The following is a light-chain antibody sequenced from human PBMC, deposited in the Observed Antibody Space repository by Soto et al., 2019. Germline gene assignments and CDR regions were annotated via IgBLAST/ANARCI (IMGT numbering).Light chain of an antibody. CDR1: QSISSR. CDR2: GAS. V-gene: IGKV1-5*01. J-gene: IGKJ4*01. Sequence: DIQMTQSPSTLSASVGDRVTITCRASQSISSRLAWYQQKPGKAPKILIYGASNLESGVPSRFSGSGSGTEFTLTISSLQPDDFATYYCQQYNSYSLTFGGGTKVEIK. CDR3: QQYNSYSLT.